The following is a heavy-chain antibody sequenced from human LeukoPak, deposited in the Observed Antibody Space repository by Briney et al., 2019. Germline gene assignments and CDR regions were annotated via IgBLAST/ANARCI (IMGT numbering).Heavy chain of an antibody. CDR2: INPNSGGT. V-gene: IGHV1-2*04. D-gene: IGHD3-22*01. J-gene: IGHJ6*02. CDR3: ARGPCEYYYDSSGYYPFGGTDV. Sequence: ASVKVSCKASGYTFTGYYMHWVRQAPGQGLEWMGWINPNSGGTNYAQKFQGWVTMTRDTSISTAYMELSRLRSDDTAVYYCARGPCEYYYDSSGYYPFGGTDVWGQGTTVTVSS. CDR1: GYTFTGYY.